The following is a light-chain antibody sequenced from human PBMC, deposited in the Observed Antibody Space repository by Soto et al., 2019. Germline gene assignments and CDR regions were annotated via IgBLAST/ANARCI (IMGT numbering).Light chain of an antibody. CDR2: LGS. V-gene: IGKV2-28*01. CDR1: QNLLHSNGYNY. Sequence: DIVMTQSPLSLPVTPGEPASISCRSSQNLLHSNGYNYLDWYLQKPGQSPQLLIYLGSNRASGVPDRFSVSGSGTDFTLKISRVEAEDVGVYYCMQALQTPYTFGQGTKLEIK. J-gene: IGKJ2*01. CDR3: MQALQTPYT.